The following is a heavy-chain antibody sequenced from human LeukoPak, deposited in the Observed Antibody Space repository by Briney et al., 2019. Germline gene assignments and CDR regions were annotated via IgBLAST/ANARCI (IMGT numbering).Heavy chain of an antibody. CDR3: ARARERYYYDTSGYRPPFDP. V-gene: IGHV1-2*02. CDR1: GYTFTSYG. J-gene: IGHJ5*02. D-gene: IGHD3-22*01. Sequence: GASVKVSCKASGYTFTSYGISWVRQAPGQGLEWMGWIIPNNGDTKYAQKFQGRVTMTRDTSISTAYMELSRLRSDDTALYYCARARERYYYDTSGYRPPFDPWGQGTLVTVSS. CDR2: IIPNNGDT.